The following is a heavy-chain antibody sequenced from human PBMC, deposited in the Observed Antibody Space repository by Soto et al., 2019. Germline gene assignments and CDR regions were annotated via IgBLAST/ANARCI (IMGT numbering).Heavy chain of an antibody. Sequence: QVQLVQSGADVKKPGASVKVSCKASGYTFTSYGISWVRQAPGQGLEWMGWISAYNGNTNYAQKFQGRVTMTTDTSTSTADRELRSLRSDDTAVYYCARGHQLLSMGGMDVWGQGTTVTVSS. CDR3: ARGHQLLSMGGMDV. CDR1: GYTFTSYG. V-gene: IGHV1-18*01. J-gene: IGHJ6*02. D-gene: IGHD2-2*01. CDR2: ISAYNGNT.